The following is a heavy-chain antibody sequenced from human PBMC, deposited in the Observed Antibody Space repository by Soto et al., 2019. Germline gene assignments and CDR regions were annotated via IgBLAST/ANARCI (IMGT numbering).Heavy chain of an antibody. D-gene: IGHD3-22*01. Sequence: PSETLSLTCTVSGGSISSGGYYWSWIRQHPGKGLEWIGYIYYSGSTYYNQSLKSRVTISVDTSKNQFSLKLSSVTAADTAVYYFAREKKNRLQSSSGFSAAFDYWGQGTLVTVSS. CDR2: IYYSGST. CDR1: GGSISSGGYY. V-gene: IGHV4-31*03. CDR3: AREKKNRLQSSSGFSAAFDY. J-gene: IGHJ4*02.